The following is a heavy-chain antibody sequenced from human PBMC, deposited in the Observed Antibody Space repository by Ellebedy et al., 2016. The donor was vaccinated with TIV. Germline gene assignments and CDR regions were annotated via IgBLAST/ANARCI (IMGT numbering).Heavy chain of an antibody. J-gene: IGHJ4*02. V-gene: IGHV4-61*02. CDR3: AREPKIEDFDTSGYYLDS. Sequence: LRLXXSVSGGSLSSGGYYWSWIRQPPGKGLEWIGRISNTGATSYNPSLEGRVSMSVDTSKTSFSLKMSSLIAADTAVYFCAREPKIEDFDTSGYYLDSWGPGTLVTVSS. CDR2: ISNTGAT. CDR1: GGSLSSGGYY. D-gene: IGHD3-22*01.